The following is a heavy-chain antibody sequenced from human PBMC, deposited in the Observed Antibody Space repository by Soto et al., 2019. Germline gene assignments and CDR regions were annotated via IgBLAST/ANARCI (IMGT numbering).Heavy chain of an antibody. CDR1: GFTFSSYA. CDR3: ARDGWDYYDSSGRPLNAFDV. CDR2: IYSGGST. V-gene: IGHV3-53*01. D-gene: IGHD3-22*01. Sequence: GGSLRLSCAASGFTFSSYAMHWVRQAPGKGLEWVSVIYSGGSTYYADSVKGRFTISRDNSKNTLYLQMNSLRAEDTAVYYFARDGWDYYDSSGRPLNAFDVWGQGTMVTVS. J-gene: IGHJ3*01.